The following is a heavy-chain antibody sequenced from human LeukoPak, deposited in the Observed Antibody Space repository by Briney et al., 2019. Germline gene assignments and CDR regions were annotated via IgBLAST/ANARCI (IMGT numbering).Heavy chain of an antibody. D-gene: IGHD3-22*01. CDR2: VYYDGIN. Sequence: SETLSLTCTVSGGSINNTLFYWGWIRQPPGKGLEWIGTVYYDGINYSSPSLKSRVATSVDTSKNQFSLRLSSVTAADTAVYYCARTPDNHYYYMDVWGKGTTVTVSS. V-gene: IGHV4-39*07. CDR3: ARTPDNHYYYMDV. CDR1: GGSINNTLFY. J-gene: IGHJ6*03.